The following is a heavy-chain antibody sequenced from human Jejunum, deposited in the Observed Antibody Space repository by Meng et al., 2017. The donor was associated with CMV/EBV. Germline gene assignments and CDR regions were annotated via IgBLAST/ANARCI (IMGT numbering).Heavy chain of an antibody. Sequence: GFTFDAYGMRWVRQGPGKGLEWVSGINGNGGSTAYGDSVEGRFTISRDNAKNSLYLQMNSLRADDTAFYYCARGGYSSSSGEYDYWGQGTRVTVSS. D-gene: IGHD6-6*01. CDR3: ARGGYSSSSGEYDY. V-gene: IGHV3-20*03. J-gene: IGHJ4*02. CDR1: GFTFDAYG. CDR2: INGNGGST.